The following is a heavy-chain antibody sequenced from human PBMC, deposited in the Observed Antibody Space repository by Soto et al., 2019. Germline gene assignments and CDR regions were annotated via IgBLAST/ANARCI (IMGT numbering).Heavy chain of an antibody. D-gene: IGHD1-26*01. CDR3: TRRLDRAKLGY. J-gene: IGHJ4*02. Sequence: PSETLSLTCTVSDGSIDSGSYYRSWVRQYPGKGLEWIGSIHYSGSIYYSPSLRSRLTMSADTSNNQFSLKLSSVTVADTAVYYCTRRLDRAKLGYWGQG. V-gene: IGHV4-31*03. CDR2: IHYSGSI. CDR1: DGSIDSGSYY.